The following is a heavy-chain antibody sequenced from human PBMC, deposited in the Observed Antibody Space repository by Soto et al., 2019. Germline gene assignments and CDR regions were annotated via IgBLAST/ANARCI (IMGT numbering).Heavy chain of an antibody. CDR3: ARDSELWFGELLFDY. Sequence: SETLSLTCTVSGGSISSYYWSWIRQPAGKGLEWIGRIYTSGSTNYNPSLKSRVTMSVDTSKNQFSLKLSSVTAAGTAVYYCARDSELWFGELLFDYWGQGTLVTVSS. CDR2: IYTSGST. CDR1: GGSISSYY. V-gene: IGHV4-4*07. J-gene: IGHJ4*02. D-gene: IGHD3-10*01.